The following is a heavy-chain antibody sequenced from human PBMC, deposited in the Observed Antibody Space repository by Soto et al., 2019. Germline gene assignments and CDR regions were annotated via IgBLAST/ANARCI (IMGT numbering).Heavy chain of an antibody. V-gene: IGHV3-23*01. J-gene: IGHJ6*02. Sequence: PGGSLRLSCAASGFTFSSYAMSRVRQAPGKGLEWVSAISGSGGSTYYADSVKGRFTISRDNSKNTLYLQMNSLRAEDTAVYYCAKVLGGYSYEGGYYYGMDVWGQGTTVTVSS. D-gene: IGHD5-18*01. CDR1: GFTFSSYA. CDR2: ISGSGGST. CDR3: AKVLGGYSYEGGYYYGMDV.